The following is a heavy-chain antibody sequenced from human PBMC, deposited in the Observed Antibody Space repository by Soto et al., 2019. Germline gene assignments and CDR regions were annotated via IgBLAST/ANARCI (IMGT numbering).Heavy chain of an antibody. Sequence: AAVQVSCTASGYPFTSSYIHWVRQAPGKGLAWMGWISPSSGATQYAQKFQGWVTVTRDTSTSTVYLDVSRLKSDGSAVYYCARGADDKSTSGLDVWGQGLSVTVSS. J-gene: IGHJ6*02. CDR3: ARGADDKSTSGLDV. CDR1: GYPFTSSY. D-gene: IGHD2-2*01. V-gene: IGHV1-2*04. CDR2: ISPSSGAT.